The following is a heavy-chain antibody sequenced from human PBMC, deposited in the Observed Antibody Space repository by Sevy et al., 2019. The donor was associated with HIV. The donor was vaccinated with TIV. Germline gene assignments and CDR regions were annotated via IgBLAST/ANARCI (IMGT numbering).Heavy chain of an antibody. V-gene: IGHV3-7*02. D-gene: IGHD2-15*01. CDR1: AIDIRDYW. Sequence: GGSLRLSCEASAIDIRDYWMNWVRQAPGKGLEWVANINPDGSKIYYADSVKGRFTISRDSAKNSVFLQMTSLRAEDTDVYYCVRVIQLAASYWGQGMLVTVSS. CDR3: VRVIQLAASY. CDR2: INPDGSKI. J-gene: IGHJ4*02.